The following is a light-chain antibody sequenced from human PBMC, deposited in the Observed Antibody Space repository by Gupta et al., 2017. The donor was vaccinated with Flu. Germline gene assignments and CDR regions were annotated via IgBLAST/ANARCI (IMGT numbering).Light chain of an antibody. CDR1: QSISSW. CDR2: KAS. J-gene: IGKJ2*04. V-gene: IGKV1-5*03. Sequence: DIQMTQSPSPLSASVGDRVTITCRASQSISSWLAWYQQKPGKAPKLLIYKASSLESGVPSRFSGSGSGTEFTLTISSLQPDDFATYYCQQYNSYTPSSFGQGTKLEIK. CDR3: QQYNSYTPSS.